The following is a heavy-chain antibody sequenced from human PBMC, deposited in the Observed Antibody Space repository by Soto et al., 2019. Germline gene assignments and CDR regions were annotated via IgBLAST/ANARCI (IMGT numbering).Heavy chain of an antibody. CDR2: IRSKSNNYAT. J-gene: IGHJ4*02. V-gene: IGHV3-73*02. CDR3: ATYDYGDLSIDY. Sequence: EVQLVESGGGLVQPGESLTLSCAATGFTFSGSAIHWVRQASGKGLEWVGRIRSKSNNYATSYAASVKGRFTSSRDDSKDTAYLQMNSLKTEDTALYYCATYDYGDLSIDYWGQGTLVTVSS. CDR1: GFTFSGSA. D-gene: IGHD4-17*01.